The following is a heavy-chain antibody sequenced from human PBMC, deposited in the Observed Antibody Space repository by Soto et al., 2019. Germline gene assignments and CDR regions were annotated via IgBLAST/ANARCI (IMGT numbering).Heavy chain of an antibody. CDR2: IYHSGST. D-gene: IGHD4-17*01. CDR3: ARAHYGDYGYGMDV. V-gene: IGHV4-30-2*01. CDR1: DGSSGRGGSC. Sequence: LSVKCRVVDGSSGRGGSCRSLKRQPPGKGLEWIGYIYHSGSTYYNPSLKSRVTISVDRSKNQFSLKLSSVTAADTAVYYCARAHYGDYGYGMDVWGQGTTVTVSS. J-gene: IGHJ6*02.